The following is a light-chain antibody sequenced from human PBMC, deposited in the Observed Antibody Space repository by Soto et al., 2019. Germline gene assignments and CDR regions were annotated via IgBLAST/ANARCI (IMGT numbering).Light chain of an antibody. CDR2: GAS. V-gene: IGKV3-20*01. J-gene: IGKJ1*01. CDR1: QSVSSY. CDR3: QQYGSSLPWT. Sequence: EIVLTQSPGTLSLSPGEGATVSCRASQSVSSYLAWYQQKPGQAPRLLIYGASTRATGIPGRFSGSGSGTDFTLTISSLEPEDFAVFYCQQYGSSLPWTFGQGTKVDIK.